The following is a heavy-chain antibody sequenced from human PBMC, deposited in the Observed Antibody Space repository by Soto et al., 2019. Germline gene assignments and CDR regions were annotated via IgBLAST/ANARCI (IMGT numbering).Heavy chain of an antibody. Sequence: GGSLRLSCAASGFTFSTYWMSWVRQAPGKGLEWVANIHQNGNEKHYVDSVKGRFTISRDNAKNSLYLQLNSLRAEDTAVYYCATYCSDTSCRSYWGQGTQVTVSS. J-gene: IGHJ4*02. V-gene: IGHV3-7*05. CDR2: IHQNGNEK. CDR1: GFTFSTYW. CDR3: ATYCSDTSCRSY. D-gene: IGHD2-2*01.